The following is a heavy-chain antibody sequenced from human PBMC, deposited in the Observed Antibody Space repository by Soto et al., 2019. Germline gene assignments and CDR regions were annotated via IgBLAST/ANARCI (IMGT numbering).Heavy chain of an antibody. J-gene: IGHJ6*02. CDR2: ISYDGSNK. D-gene: IGHD6-19*01. CDR1: GFTFSSYA. V-gene: IGHV3-30-3*01. Sequence: GGSLRLSCAASGFTFSSYAMHWVRQAPGKGLEWVAVISYDGSNKYYADSVKGRFTISRDNSKNTLYLQMNSLRAEDTAVYYCATCIGVGELYGMDVWGQGTTVTVSS. CDR3: ATCIGVGELYGMDV.